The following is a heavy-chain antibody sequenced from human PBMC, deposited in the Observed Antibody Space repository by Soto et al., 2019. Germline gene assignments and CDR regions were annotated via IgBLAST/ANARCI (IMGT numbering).Heavy chain of an antibody. V-gene: IGHV3-53*04. CDR1: GFTSSSNY. CDR2: IYSGGST. CDR3: ARESVNHIGDYGAFDI. D-gene: IGHD4-17*01. J-gene: IGHJ3*02. Sequence: EVQLVESGGGLVQPGGSLRLSVPASGFTSSSNYMSWVRQAPGRGLGWVSVIYSGGSTYYADSVKGRFTISRHNSKNTLYLQMNSLRAEDTAVYYCARESVNHIGDYGAFDIWGQGTMVTVSS.